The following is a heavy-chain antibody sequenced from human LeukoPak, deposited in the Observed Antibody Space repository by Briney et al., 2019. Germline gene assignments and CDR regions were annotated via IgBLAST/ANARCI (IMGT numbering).Heavy chain of an antibody. J-gene: IGHJ4*02. D-gene: IGHD4-17*01. V-gene: IGHV3-7*01. CDR3: VRGPGDYGYSSQYYFDY. CDR2: IKQDGSEK. Sequence: PGGSLRLSCAASGFTFSSYWMSWVRQAPGKGLEWVANIKQDGSEKYYVDSVKGRFTISRDNAKNSLYLQMNSLRAEDTAVYYCVRGPGDYGYSSQYYFDYWGQGTLVTVSS. CDR1: GFTFSSYW.